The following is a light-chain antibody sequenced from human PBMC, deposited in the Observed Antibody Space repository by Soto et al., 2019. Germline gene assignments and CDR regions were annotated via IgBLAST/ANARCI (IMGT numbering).Light chain of an antibody. J-gene: IGLJ1*01. CDR2: EVS. CDR3: SSYAGSNNRYV. Sequence: QSALTQPPSASGSPGQSVTISCTGTSSDVGGYNYVSWYQQHPGKAPKLMIYEVSKRPSGVPDRFSGSKSGNTASLTVSGLQAEDEADYYGSSYAGSNNRYVFGTGTKVTVL. V-gene: IGLV2-8*01. CDR1: SSDVGGYNY.